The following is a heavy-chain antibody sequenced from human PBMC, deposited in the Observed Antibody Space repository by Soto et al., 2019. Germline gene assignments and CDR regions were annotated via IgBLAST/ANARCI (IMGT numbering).Heavy chain of an antibody. V-gene: IGHV3-48*03. CDR2: ISSSGSTI. Sequence: GGSLRLSCAASGFTFSSYEMHWVRQAPGKGLERVSYISSSGSTIYYADSVKGRFTISRDNAKNSLYLQMNSLRAEETAVYYCASTGPYYDILTGYYPPRYYYYGMDVWGQGTTVTVS. D-gene: IGHD3-9*01. J-gene: IGHJ6*02. CDR1: GFTFSSYE. CDR3: ASTGPYYDILTGYYPPRYYYYGMDV.